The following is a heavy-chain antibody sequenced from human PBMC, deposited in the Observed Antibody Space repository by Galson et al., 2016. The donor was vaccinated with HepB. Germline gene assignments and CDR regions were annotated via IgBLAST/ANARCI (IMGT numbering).Heavy chain of an antibody. J-gene: IGHJ5*01. V-gene: IGHV2-5*01. CDR3: ARHAVVPAIRDGFDS. CDR1: GFSLSASGRA. CDR2: IYWQGDK. Sequence: PALVKPTQTLTLTCTFSGFSLSASGRAVGWIRQPPGKALEWLALIYWQGDKYYSPSLRTRLTITEDTSNNQVVLTMTNMDPVDTATYYCARHAVVPAIRDGFDSWGQGTLVTVS. D-gene: IGHD2-21*02.